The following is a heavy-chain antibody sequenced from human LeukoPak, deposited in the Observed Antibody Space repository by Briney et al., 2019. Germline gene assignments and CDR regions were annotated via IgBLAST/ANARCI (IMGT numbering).Heavy chain of an antibody. Sequence: PGGSLRLSCAAAGLTVSSNYMSWARQAPGKGLEWVSVMYRSDATCYADSVKGRFTMSRDISKNTVYLQMDSLRSEDTAVYYCARDLPDQGANWGQGTLVIVSS. J-gene: IGHJ1*01. CDR2: MYRSDAT. V-gene: IGHV3-53*01. CDR3: ARDLPDQGAN. CDR1: GLTVSSNY. D-gene: IGHD1-14*01.